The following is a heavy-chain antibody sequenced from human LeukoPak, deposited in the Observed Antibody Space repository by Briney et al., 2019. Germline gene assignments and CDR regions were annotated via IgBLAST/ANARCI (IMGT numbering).Heavy chain of an antibody. Sequence: SETPSLTCTVSGGSISSYYWSWIRQPPGKGLEWIGYIYYSGSTNYNPSLKSRVTISVDTSKNQFSLKLSSVTAADTAVYYCARGRRDGYNPYWYFDLWGRGTLVTISS. CDR1: GGSISSYY. CDR3: ARGRRDGYNPYWYFDL. V-gene: IGHV4-59*01. J-gene: IGHJ2*01. CDR2: IYYSGST. D-gene: IGHD5-24*01.